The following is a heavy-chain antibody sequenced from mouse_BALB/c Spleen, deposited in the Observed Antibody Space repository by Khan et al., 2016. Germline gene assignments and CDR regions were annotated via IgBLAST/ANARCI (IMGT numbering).Heavy chain of an antibody. CDR2: ISHSGDS. CDR3: ATWDCYGSAFAY. J-gene: IGHJ3*01. Sequence: EVQLQESGPSLAKPSQTLSLTCSVTGDSITSGHWNWIRKFPGNKFDFMGYISHSGDSYYNPSLKSRISITRDTSKNQYYLQLNSVTTEDTATSYCATWDCYGSAFAYWGQGTLVTVSA. V-gene: IGHV3-8*02. CDR1: GDSITSGH. D-gene: IGHD1-2*01.